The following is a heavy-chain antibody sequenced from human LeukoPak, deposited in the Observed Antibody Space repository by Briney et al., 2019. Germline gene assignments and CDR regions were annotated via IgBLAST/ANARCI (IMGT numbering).Heavy chain of an antibody. D-gene: IGHD6-13*01. J-gene: IGHJ6*03. CDR1: GGSISSYY. V-gene: IGHV4-59*01. Sequence: SETLSLTCTVSGGSISSYYWSWIRQPPGKGLEWIGYIYYSGSTNYNPSLKSRVTISVDTSKNQFSLKLSSVTAADTAVYYCARGSSSFVYYYYYYMDVWGKGTTVTVSS. CDR2: IYYSGST. CDR3: ARGSSSFVYYYYYYMDV.